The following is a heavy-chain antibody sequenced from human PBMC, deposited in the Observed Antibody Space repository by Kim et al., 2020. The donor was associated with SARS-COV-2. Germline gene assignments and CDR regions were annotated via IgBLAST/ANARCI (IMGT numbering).Heavy chain of an antibody. CDR3: ARDRIEYGNNWFDP. J-gene: IGHJ5*02. Sequence: AVSVKTRITITADTSKTQFSLQLNSVTPEDTAVYYCARDRIEYGNNWFDPWGQGTLVTVSS. D-gene: IGHD2-2*01. V-gene: IGHV6-1*01.